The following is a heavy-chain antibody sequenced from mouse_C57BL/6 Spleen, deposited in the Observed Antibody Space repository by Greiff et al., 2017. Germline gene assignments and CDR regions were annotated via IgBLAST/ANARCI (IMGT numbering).Heavy chain of an antibody. CDR1: GFTFSSYA. CDR3: ARDEAAQATGAMDY. CDR2: ISDGGSYT. V-gene: IGHV5-4*01. J-gene: IGHJ4*01. D-gene: IGHD3-2*02. Sequence: EVMLVESGGGLVKPGGSLKLSCAASGFTFSSYAMSWVRQTPEKRLEWVATISDGGSYTYYPDNVKGRFTISRDNAKNNLYLQMSHLKSEDTAMYYCARDEAAQATGAMDYWGQGTSVTVSS.